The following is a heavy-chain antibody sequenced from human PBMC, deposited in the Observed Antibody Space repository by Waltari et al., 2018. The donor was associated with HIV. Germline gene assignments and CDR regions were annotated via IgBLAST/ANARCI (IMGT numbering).Heavy chain of an antibody. V-gene: IGHV4-34*01. J-gene: IGHJ6*02. Sequence: QVQLQQWGAGLLKPSETLSLTCAVSGGSFSGYSWSWIRQPPGKGLERIGEINHSGSTNYNPSLKSRVTISVDTSKNQFSLKLSSVTAADTAVYYCARMKGEIVVVPAAYYYYYYGMDVWGQGTTVTVSS. CDR1: GGSFSGYS. CDR2: INHSGST. D-gene: IGHD2-2*01. CDR3: ARMKGEIVVVPAAYYYYYYGMDV.